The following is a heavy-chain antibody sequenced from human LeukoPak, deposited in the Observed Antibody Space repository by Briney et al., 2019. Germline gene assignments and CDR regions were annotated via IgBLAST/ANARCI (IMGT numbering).Heavy chain of an antibody. Sequence: GGSLRLSCAAPGFTFSSYSMNWVRQAPGKGLEWVSSISSSSSYIYYADSVKGRFTISRDNAKNSLYLQMNSLRAEDTAVYYCARGRVYGDYVFDYWGQGTLVTVS. CDR3: ARGRVYGDYVFDY. V-gene: IGHV3-21*01. CDR2: ISSSSSYI. J-gene: IGHJ4*02. D-gene: IGHD4-17*01. CDR1: GFTFSSYS.